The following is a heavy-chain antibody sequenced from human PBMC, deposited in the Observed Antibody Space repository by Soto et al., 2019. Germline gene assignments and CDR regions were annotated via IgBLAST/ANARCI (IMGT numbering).Heavy chain of an antibody. CDR2: IWYDGSNK. V-gene: IGHV3-33*01. J-gene: IGHJ6*02. CDR3: ASRGKLLWFGGGMDV. CDR1: GFTFSSYG. D-gene: IGHD3-10*01. Sequence: PGGSLRLSCAASGFTFSSYGMHWVRQAPGKGLEWVAVIWYDGSNKYYADSVKGRFTISRDNSKNTLYLQMNSLRAEDTAVYYCASRGKLLWFGGGMDVWGQGTTVTVSS.